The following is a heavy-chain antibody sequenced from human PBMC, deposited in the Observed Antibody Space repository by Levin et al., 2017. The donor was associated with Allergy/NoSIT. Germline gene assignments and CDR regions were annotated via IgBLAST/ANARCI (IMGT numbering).Heavy chain of an antibody. V-gene: IGHV4-31*03. J-gene: IGHJ4*02. CDR2: IYYVGRT. CDR3: ARGVRTVTTLGY. D-gene: IGHD1-7*01. CDR1: GGSISSGGYY. Sequence: SETLSLTCTVSGGSISSGGYYWSWIRQHPGKGLDWLCYIYYVGRTYYNPSLKSRVTISVDTSKNQFSLKLSSVTAADTAVYYCARGVRTVTTLGYWGQGTLVTVSS.